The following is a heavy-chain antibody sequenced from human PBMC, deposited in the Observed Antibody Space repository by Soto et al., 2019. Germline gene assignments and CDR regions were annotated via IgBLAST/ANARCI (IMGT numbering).Heavy chain of an antibody. CDR3: AKDTYSHDSSGYYTFDY. CDR2: ISYDGSNK. CDR1: GFIFRSYG. J-gene: IGHJ4*02. D-gene: IGHD3-22*01. V-gene: IGHV3-30*18. Sequence: QVQLVESGGGVVQPGRSLRLSCAASGFIFRSYGMHWVRQAPGKGLEWVAAISYDGSNKFYVDPVKGRFTISRDNSKNTVDLQMNSLRVADTAVFYCAKDTYSHDSSGYYTFDYWGQGTLVTVSS.